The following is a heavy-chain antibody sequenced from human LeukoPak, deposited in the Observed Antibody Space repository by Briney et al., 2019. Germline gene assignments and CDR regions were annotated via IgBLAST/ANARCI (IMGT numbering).Heavy chain of an antibody. Sequence: GGSLRLSCAASGFTFTKYWMSWVRQAPGKGLEWVANINENGSEKKYLDSVKGRFTISRDNPKDTLYLQINSLRAEDTALYYCAKGQRGFDCWGQGTLVTVSS. V-gene: IGHV3-7*03. J-gene: IGHJ4*02. D-gene: IGHD1-1*01. CDR2: INENGSEK. CDR1: GFTFTKYW. CDR3: AKGQRGFDC.